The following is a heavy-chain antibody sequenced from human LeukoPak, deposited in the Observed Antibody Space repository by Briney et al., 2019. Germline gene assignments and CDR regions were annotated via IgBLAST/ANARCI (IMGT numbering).Heavy chain of an antibody. CDR3: ASVCSSGYDYYYYYYMDV. J-gene: IGHJ6*03. V-gene: IGHV3-30*03. CDR2: ISYDGSNK. Sequence: GGSLRLSCAASGFTFSTYGTHWVRQAPGKGLEWVAVISYDGSNKYYADSVKGRFTISRDNAKNSLYLQMNSLRAEDTAVYYCASVCSSGYDYYYYYYMDVWGKGTTVTISS. CDR1: GFTFSTYG. D-gene: IGHD3-22*01.